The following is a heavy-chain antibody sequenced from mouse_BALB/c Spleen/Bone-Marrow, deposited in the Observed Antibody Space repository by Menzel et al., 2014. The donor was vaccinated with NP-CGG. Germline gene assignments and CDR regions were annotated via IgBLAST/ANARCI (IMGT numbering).Heavy chain of an antibody. CDR2: VNPNDGGS. V-gene: IGHV1-31*01. CDR3: AREDDYYAMDY. CDR1: GYSFIGYY. J-gene: IGHJ4*01. Sequence: VQLQQSGPDLVKPGASVKISCKASGYSFIGYYMHWVKQSHGKSLEWIGRVNPNDGGSSSSQKFKAKAILTVDKSSSTAYMELRSLTSEDSAVYYCAREDDYYAMDYWGQGTSVTVSS.